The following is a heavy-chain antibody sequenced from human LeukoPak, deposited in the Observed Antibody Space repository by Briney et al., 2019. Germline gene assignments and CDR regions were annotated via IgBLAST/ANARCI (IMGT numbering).Heavy chain of an antibody. CDR3: ARGCDDSSGYYQYYFDY. CDR1: GGSFSGYY. J-gene: IGHJ4*02. Sequence: SETLSLTCAVYGGSFSGYYWSWIRQPPGKRLEWIGEINHSGSTNYNPSLKSRVTISVDMSKNQFSLKLTSVTAADTAVYYCARGCDDSSGYYQYYFDYWGQGTLVTVSS. CDR2: INHSGST. V-gene: IGHV4-34*01. D-gene: IGHD3-22*01.